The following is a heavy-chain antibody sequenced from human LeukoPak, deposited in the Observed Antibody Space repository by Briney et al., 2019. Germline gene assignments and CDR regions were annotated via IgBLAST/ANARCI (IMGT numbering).Heavy chain of an antibody. Sequence: SVKVSCKASGGTFSSYAISWVRQAPGQGLEWMGGIIPIFGTANYAQKFQGRVTITADESTSTAYMELSSLRSGDTAVYYCATDTYYYGSGSSAYYFDYWGQGTLVTVSS. CDR1: GGTFSSYA. V-gene: IGHV1-69*13. CDR3: ATDTYYYGSGSSAYYFDY. D-gene: IGHD3-10*01. J-gene: IGHJ4*02. CDR2: IIPIFGTA.